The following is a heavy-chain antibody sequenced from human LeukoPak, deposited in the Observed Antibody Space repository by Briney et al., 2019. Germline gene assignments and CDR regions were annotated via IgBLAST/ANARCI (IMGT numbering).Heavy chain of an antibody. D-gene: IGHD5-18*01. J-gene: IGHJ4*02. CDR1: GFVFSSYN. V-gene: IGHV3-48*01. CDR3: ARRKANSDGGIDF. CDR2: INPSSTAI. Sequence: GGSLRLSCAASGFVFSSYNMNWVRQAPGKGLEWVSFINPSSTAIYYADSVKGRFTMSRDNGKNSLYLQMNNLRAEDTAIYYCARRKANSDGGIDFWGQGTLVTVSS.